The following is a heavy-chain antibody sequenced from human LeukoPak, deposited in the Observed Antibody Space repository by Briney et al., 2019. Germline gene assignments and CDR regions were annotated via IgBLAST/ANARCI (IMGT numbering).Heavy chain of an antibody. CDR2: ISGSSRNT. Sequence: PGGSLRLSCAASGFTFISYWMHWVPHAPGKGLEWVSTISGSSRNTYYADSVKGRFAISRDNSKNTLYLQMNSLRAEDTDVYFCAKGIYDMDVWGQGTTVTVSS. V-gene: IGHV3-23*01. CDR3: AKGIYDMDV. CDR1: GFTFISYW. J-gene: IGHJ6*02.